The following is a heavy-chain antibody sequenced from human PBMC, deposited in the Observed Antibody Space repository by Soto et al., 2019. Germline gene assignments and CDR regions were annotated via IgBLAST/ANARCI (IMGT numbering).Heavy chain of an antibody. V-gene: IGHV4-39*02. CDR1: GGNISNSTCR. CDR2: IYYTGTT. J-gene: IGHJ4*02. Sequence: SSQTHPLSYTVSGGNISNSTCRWAWIRQPPGKGLEWIASIYYTGTTYYSPSLKSRVTISVDTSKNHFSLKLSSVTAADTAVYYCSRERESASEHWGQGTLVTVSS. CDR3: SRERESASEH.